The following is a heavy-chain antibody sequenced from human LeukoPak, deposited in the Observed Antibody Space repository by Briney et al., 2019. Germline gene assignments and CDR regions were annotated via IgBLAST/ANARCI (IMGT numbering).Heavy chain of an antibody. CDR3: AKATVGGYED. J-gene: IGHJ4*02. D-gene: IGHD5-12*01. V-gene: IGHV3-53*01. CDR1: GITVSSNH. Sequence: PGGSLRLSCAASGITVSSNHMSWVRQAPGKGLEWVSVVASDGSTKYAGSVKGRFAISRDNSKNTLYLQMNSLRAEDTGVYYCAKATVGGYEDWGQGTLVTVSS. CDR2: VASDGST.